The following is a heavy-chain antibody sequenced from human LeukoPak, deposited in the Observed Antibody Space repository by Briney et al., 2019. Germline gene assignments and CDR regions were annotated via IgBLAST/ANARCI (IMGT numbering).Heavy chain of an antibody. J-gene: IGHJ5*02. Sequence: GGSLRLSCAASGFTFSSYAMSWVRQAPGKGLEWVSAISGSGGSTYYADSVKGRFTISGDNSKNTLYLQMNGLRAEDTAVYYCAKDSSSWFFVRIGFDPWGQGTLVTVSS. CDR2: ISGSGGST. V-gene: IGHV3-23*01. CDR3: AKDSSSWFFVRIGFDP. CDR1: GFTFSSYA. D-gene: IGHD6-13*01.